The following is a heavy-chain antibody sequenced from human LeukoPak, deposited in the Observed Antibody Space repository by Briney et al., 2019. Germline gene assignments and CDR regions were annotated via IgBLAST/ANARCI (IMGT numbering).Heavy chain of an antibody. V-gene: IGHV4-30-2*01. CDR3: ARDAPGPFDP. CDR1: GGSISSTSYF. J-gene: IGHJ5*02. CDR2: IYHSGST. Sequence: SETLSLTCAVSGGSISSTSYFWSWIRQPPGKDLEWIGYIYHSGSTYYNPSLKSRVTISVDTSKNQFSLKLSSVTAADTAVYYCARDAPGPFDPWGQGTLVTVSS.